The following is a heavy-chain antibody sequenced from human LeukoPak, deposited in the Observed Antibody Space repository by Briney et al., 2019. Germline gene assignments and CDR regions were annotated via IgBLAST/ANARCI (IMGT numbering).Heavy chain of an antibody. CDR2: IYWNDDK. CDR1: GFPLSTSGVG. CDR3: AHSGTVTTPHDAFDI. V-gene: IGHV2-5*01. J-gene: IGHJ3*02. Sequence: SGPTLVNPTQTLTLTCTFSGFPLSTSGVGVGWVRQPPGKALEWLAFIYWNDDKRYSPSLKSRLTITKDTSKNQVVLTMTNMDPVDTATYYCAHSGTVTTPHDAFDIWGQGTMVTVFS. D-gene: IGHD4-17*01.